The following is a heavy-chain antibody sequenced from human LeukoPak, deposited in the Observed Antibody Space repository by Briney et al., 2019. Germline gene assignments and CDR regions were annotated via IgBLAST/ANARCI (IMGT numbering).Heavy chain of an antibody. J-gene: IGHJ4*02. CDR2: IYYSGST. Sequence: SETLSLTCTVSGGSISSYYWSWIRQPPGKGLEWIGYIYYSGSTNYNPSLKSRVTISVDTSKNQFSLKLSSVTAADTAVYYCARDLSGWMYYFDYWGQGTLVTVSS. D-gene: IGHD6-19*01. V-gene: IGHV4-59*01. CDR3: ARDLSGWMYYFDY. CDR1: GGSISSYY.